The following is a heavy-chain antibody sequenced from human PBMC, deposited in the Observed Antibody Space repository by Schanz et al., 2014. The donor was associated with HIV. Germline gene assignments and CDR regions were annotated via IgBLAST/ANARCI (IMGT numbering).Heavy chain of an antibody. CDR1: GFTFSSYA. CDR2: IPDEGSKK. J-gene: IGHJ6*02. Sequence: QVQVGEAGGGVVQPGRSLRLSWAAAGFTFSSYAMHWVRQGPGKGLEWGAVIPDEGSKKDYADSLKGRFTISRDNSKNTLYLQINSLRADDTAVYYCARDVSYDSSGYYSDYYYGMDVWGQGTTVTVSS. D-gene: IGHD3-22*01. V-gene: IGHV3-30-3*01. CDR3: ARDVSYDSSGYYSDYYYGMDV.